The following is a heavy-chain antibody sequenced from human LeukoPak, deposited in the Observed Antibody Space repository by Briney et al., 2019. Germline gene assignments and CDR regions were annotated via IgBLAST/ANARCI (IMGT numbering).Heavy chain of an antibody. J-gene: IGHJ4*02. CDR3: ARDPRGYGANAFDY. D-gene: IGHD4-23*01. CDR1: GGSISSYY. V-gene: IGHV4-4*07. Sequence: SETLSLTCTVSGGSISSYYWSWIRQPAGKGLEWIGRIYPSGGTHHNPSLRSRLIISVDTSKNQFSLNLSSVTAADTAVYYCARDPRGYGANAFDYWGQGTLVTVSS. CDR2: IYPSGGT.